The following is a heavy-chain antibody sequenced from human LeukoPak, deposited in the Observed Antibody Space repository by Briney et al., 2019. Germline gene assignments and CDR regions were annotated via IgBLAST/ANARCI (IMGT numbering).Heavy chain of an antibody. V-gene: IGHV3-11*04. CDR1: GFTFSNYY. D-gene: IGHD2-8*01. CDR3: ARAGSALYTPDY. CDR2: ISSSGSPI. Sequence: NPGGSLRLSCAASGFTFSNYYMNWIRQAPGKGLEWVSYISSSGSPIYYADSVKGRFTISRDNAENSLYLQMNSLRAEDTAVYYCARAGSALYTPDYWGQGALVTVSS. J-gene: IGHJ4*02.